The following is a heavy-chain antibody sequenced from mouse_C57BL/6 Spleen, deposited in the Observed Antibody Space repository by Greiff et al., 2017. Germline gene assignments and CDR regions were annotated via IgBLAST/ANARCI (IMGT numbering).Heavy chain of an antibody. V-gene: IGHV1-54*01. CDR2: INPGSGGT. J-gene: IGHJ4*01. CDR1: GYAFTNYL. CDR3: ARSQGQRNPYAMDY. D-gene: IGHD3-2*02. Sequence: VQLQQSGAELVRPGTSVKVSCKASGYAFTNYLIEWVKQRPGQGLEWIGVINPGSGGTNYNEKFKGKATLTADKSSSTAYMQLSSLTSEDSAVYFCARSQGQRNPYAMDYWGQGTSVTVSS.